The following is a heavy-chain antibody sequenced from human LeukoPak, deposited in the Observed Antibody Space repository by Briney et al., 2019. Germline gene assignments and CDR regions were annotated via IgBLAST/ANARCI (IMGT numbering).Heavy chain of an antibody. V-gene: IGHV1-3*01. CDR2: INAGNGNT. CDR1: GYTFTSYA. J-gene: IGHJ6*02. D-gene: IGHD3-16*01. CDR3: ARDQGGKYYYYYGMDV. Sequence: ASVKVSCKASGYTFTSYAMHRVRQAPGQRLEWMGWINAGNGNTKYSQKFQGRVTITRDTSASTAYMELSSLRSEDTAVYYCARDQGGKYYYYYGMDVWGQGTTVTVSS.